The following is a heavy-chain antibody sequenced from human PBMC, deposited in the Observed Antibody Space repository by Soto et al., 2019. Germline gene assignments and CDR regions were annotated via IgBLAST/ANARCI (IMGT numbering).Heavy chain of an antibody. V-gene: IGHV3-43*01. CDR1: GFTFDDYT. CDR2: ISWDGGST. D-gene: IGHD6-25*01. CDR3: AKGVYREKAAAAYRAIDY. Sequence: EVQLVESGGGVVQPGGSLRLSCAASGFTFDDYTMHWVRQAPGKGLEWVSLISWDGGSTYYADSVKGRFTISRDNSKNSLDLQMNSLRTEDTALYSGAKGVYREKAAAAYRAIDYWGQGTMVTVSS. J-gene: IGHJ4*02.